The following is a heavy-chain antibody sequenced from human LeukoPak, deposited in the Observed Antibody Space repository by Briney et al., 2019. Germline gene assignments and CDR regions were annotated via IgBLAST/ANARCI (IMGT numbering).Heavy chain of an antibody. J-gene: IGHJ3*02. D-gene: IGHD4-11*01. CDR1: DGSISSYY. CDR3: ARELQKWDAFDI. CDR2: IYTSGST. Sequence: ASETLSLTCTVSDGSISSYYWSWIRQPAGKGLEWIGHIYTSGSTNYNPSLKSRVTMSVDTSKNQFSLKLSSVTAADTAVYYCARELQKWDAFDIWGQGTMVTVSS. V-gene: IGHV4-4*07.